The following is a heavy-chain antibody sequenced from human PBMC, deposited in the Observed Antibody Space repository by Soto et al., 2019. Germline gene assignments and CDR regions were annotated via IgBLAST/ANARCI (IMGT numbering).Heavy chain of an antibody. J-gene: IGHJ3*02. CDR3: TRHRSRLWSGYSSDAFDI. CDR2: IRSKANSYAT. V-gene: IGHV3-73*01. D-gene: IGHD3-3*01. Sequence: PGGSLRLSCAASGFTFSGSAMHWVRQASGKGLEWVGRIRSKANSYATAYAASVKGRFTISRDDSKNTAYLQMNSLKTEDTAVYYCTRHRSRLWSGYSSDAFDIWGQGTMVTVSS. CDR1: GFTFSGSA.